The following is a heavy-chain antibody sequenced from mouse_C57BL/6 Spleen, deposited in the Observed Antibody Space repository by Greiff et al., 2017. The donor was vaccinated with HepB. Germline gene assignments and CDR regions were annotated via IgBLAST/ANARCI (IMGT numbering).Heavy chain of an antibody. D-gene: IGHD2-5*01. CDR2: IYPGDGDT. J-gene: IGHJ2*01. CDR1: GYAFSSSW. CDR3: EGAYYSNYFDY. V-gene: IGHV1-82*01. Sequence: QVQLQQSGPELVKPGASVKISCKASGYAFSSSWMNWVKQRPGKGLEWIGRIYPGDGDTNYNGKFKGKATLTADKTSSTAYMQLSSLTSEDSAVYFCEGAYYSNYFDYWGQGTTLTVSS.